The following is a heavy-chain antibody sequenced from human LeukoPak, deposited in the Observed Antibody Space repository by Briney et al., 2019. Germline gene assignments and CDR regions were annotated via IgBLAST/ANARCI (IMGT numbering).Heavy chain of an antibody. D-gene: IGHD2-21*02. CDR3: AREVVVVTAMGAFDI. J-gene: IGHJ3*02. Sequence: PETLCLTCTVSGGSVSSGSYYWRWIRQPPGKGLEWIVYIYYSGSTYYNPSLKSRVTISVDTSKNQFSLKLSSVTAADTAVYYCAREVVVVTAMGAFDIWGQGTMVTVSS. CDR1: GGSVSSGSYY. CDR2: IYYSGST. V-gene: IGHV4-61*01.